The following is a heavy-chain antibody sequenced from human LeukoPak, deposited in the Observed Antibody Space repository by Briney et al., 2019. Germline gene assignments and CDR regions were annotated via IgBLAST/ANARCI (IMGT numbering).Heavy chain of an antibody. Sequence: ASVKVSCKVSGGTFSSYAISWVRQAPGQGLKWMGGIIPIFDTANYAQKFQDRVKITADESSSTAYMELISLRSEDTAVYYCARELTTRNGYAWGQGTLVTVSS. CDR2: IIPIFDTA. D-gene: IGHD5-12*01. V-gene: IGHV1-69*13. CDR3: ARELTTRNGYA. J-gene: IGHJ4*02. CDR1: GGTFSSYA.